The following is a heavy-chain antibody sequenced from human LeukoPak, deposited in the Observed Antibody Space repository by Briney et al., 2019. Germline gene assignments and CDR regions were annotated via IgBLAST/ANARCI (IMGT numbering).Heavy chain of an antibody. D-gene: IGHD5-12*01. CDR3: ARGGVGIVATIGY. CDR2: INAGNGNT. CDR1: GYTFTSYA. J-gene: IGHJ4*02. V-gene: IGHV1-3*01. Sequence: ASVKVSCKASGYTFTSYAIHWVRQAPGQRLEWMGWINAGNGNTKYSQKFQGRVTITRDTSASTAYMELSSLRSEDTAVYYCARGGVGIVATIGYWGQGTLVTVSS.